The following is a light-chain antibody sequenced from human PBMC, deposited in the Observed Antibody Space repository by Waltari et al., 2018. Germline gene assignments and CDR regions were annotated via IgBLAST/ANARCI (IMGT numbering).Light chain of an antibody. Sequence: VLNPTPPSLSVTPAQPPSIPCKSGDSRLHTDGKTYLYWYLQKSGQSPQLLIYEVSSRFSGVPDRISGSGSGTDFTLKISRVEAEDVGVYYCMQSIELPTFGQGTRLEIK. CDR1: DSRLHTDGKTY. J-gene: IGKJ5*01. CDR2: EVS. CDR3: MQSIELPT. V-gene: IGKV2D-29*02.